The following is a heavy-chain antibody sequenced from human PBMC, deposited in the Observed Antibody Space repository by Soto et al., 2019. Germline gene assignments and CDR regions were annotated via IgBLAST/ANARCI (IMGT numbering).Heavy chain of an antibody. Sequence: SETLSLTCTVSGGSISSYRWSWIRQPAGKGLEWIGRLNTYGNTHYNPSLKSRVTVSVDTSRNQFFLTLRSVNAADSAVYHCGRESGETWDYEASWGQGTPVTVSS. CDR1: GGSISSYR. J-gene: IGHJ5*02. CDR2: LNTYGNT. V-gene: IGHV4-4*07. CDR3: GRESGETWDYEAS. D-gene: IGHD1-7*01.